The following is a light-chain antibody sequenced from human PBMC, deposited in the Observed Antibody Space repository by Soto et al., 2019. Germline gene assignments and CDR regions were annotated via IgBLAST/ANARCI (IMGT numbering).Light chain of an antibody. CDR3: QQYDSFSGT. Sequence: DVQMTQSPSTLSASVGGRVTITCRASQSIINWLAWYQQKPGKAPKRLIYGASSLESGVPSRFSGSGSGTEFTLTITNLQPDDFATYYCQQYDSFSGTFGQGTKVDIK. CDR1: QSIINW. V-gene: IGKV1-5*01. J-gene: IGKJ1*01. CDR2: GAS.